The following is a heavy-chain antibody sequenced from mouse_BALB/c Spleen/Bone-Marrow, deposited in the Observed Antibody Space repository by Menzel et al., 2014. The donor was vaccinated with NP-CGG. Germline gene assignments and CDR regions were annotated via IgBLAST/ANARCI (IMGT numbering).Heavy chain of an antibody. CDR3: ARWDYRYDGVWFDY. CDR1: GYSFTSYV. CDR2: VNPYNDGT. V-gene: IGHV1-14*01. D-gene: IGHD2-14*01. Sequence: VQLQQSGPELVKPGASVKMSCKASGYSFTSYVIQWVKQKPGQGLEWIGYVNPYNDGTNYNEKFKGKATLTSDKSSSTAYMELSSLTSEDSAVYYCARWDYRYDGVWFDYWGQGTLVTVSA. J-gene: IGHJ3*01.